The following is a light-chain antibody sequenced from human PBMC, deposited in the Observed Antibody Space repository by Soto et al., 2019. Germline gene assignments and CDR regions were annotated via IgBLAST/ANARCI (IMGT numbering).Light chain of an antibody. CDR1: QNINNY. CDR2: KAS. J-gene: IGKJ1*01. CDR3: QHYYGYSWT. Sequence: DIQMTQSPSSLSASVGDRVTITCQASQNINNYLNWFQQKPGKAPKVLIYKASNLESGVPSRFSGSGSGTEFTLTISSLQSDDFATYYCQHYYGYSWTFGQGTKVDIK. V-gene: IGKV1-5*03.